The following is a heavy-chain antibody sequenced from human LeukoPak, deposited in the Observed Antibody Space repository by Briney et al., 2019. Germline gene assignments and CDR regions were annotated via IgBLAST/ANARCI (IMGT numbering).Heavy chain of an antibody. J-gene: IGHJ4*02. Sequence: SETLSLTCAVYGGSLTGYYWSWIRQPPGKGLEWIGEINHSEGTNYNPSLKSRVTMSVDTSKNQFSLKLSSVTAADTAVYYCARVGSIAVAGTLHYYFDYWGQGTLVTVSS. CDR1: GGSLTGYY. CDR3: ARVGSIAVAGTLHYYFDY. V-gene: IGHV4-34*01. D-gene: IGHD6-19*01. CDR2: INHSEGT.